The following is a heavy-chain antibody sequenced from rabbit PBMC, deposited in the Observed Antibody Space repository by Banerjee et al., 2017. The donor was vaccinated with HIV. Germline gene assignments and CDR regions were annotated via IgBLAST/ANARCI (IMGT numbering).Heavy chain of an antibody. CDR3: ARGASYAAYAYDL. J-gene: IGHJ6*01. Sequence: QSLEESGGDLVKPGASLTLTCTASGFTLSSYWICWVRQAPGKGLEWIACIYAGSSGSTYYASWVNGRFTISSHNAQNTLYLQLNSLTAADTATYFCARGASYAAYAYDLWGPGTLVTVS. CDR1: GFTLSSYW. D-gene: IGHD6-1*01. V-gene: IGHV1S40*01. CDR2: IYAGSSGST.